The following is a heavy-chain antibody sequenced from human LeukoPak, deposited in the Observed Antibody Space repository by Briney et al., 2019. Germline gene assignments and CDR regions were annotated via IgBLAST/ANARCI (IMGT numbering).Heavy chain of an antibody. CDR1: GYSINSGYY. CDR2: IYTSGST. D-gene: IGHD5-12*01. J-gene: IGHJ4*02. CDR3: AREGGYAATFDY. Sequence: PSETLSLTCAVSGYSINSGYYWSWIRQPAGKGLEWIGRIYTSGSTNYNPSLKSRVTISVDTSKNQFSLKLSSVTAADTAVYYCAREGGYAATFDYWGQGTLVTVSS. V-gene: IGHV4-61*02.